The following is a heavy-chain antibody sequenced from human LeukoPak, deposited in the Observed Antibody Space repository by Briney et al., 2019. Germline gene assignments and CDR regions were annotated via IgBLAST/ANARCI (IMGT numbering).Heavy chain of an antibody. CDR2: ISGSGGGT. D-gene: IGHD4-17*01. CDR3: AKATTVTTSYFDY. CDR1: GFTFSNAW. Sequence: GGSLRLSCAASGFTFSNAWMSWVRQAPGKGLEWVSVISGSGGGTYYADSVKGRFTFSRDNSKNTLYLQMNSLRGEDTAVYYCAKATTVTTSYFDYWGQGTLVTVSS. J-gene: IGHJ4*02. V-gene: IGHV3-23*01.